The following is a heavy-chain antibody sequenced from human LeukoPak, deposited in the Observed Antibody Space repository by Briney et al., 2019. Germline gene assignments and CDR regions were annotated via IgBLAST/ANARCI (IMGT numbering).Heavy chain of an antibody. CDR3: ARGIAAAVQNWFDP. CDR1: GYTFTGYY. CDR2: INPNSGGT. D-gene: IGHD6-13*01. Sequence: ASVTVSCKASGYTFTGYYMHWVRQAPGQGLEWMGWINPNSGGTNYAQKFQGRVTMTRDTSISTAYMELSRLRSDDTAVYYCARGIAAAVQNWFDPWGQGTLVTDSS. J-gene: IGHJ5*02. V-gene: IGHV1-2*02.